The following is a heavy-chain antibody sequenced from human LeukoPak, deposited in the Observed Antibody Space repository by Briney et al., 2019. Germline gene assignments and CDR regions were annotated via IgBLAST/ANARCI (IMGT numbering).Heavy chain of an antibody. J-gene: IGHJ3*02. CDR2: LNSDGSSS. V-gene: IGHV3-74*01. CDR1: GFTFNNYW. D-gene: IGHD6-13*01. CDR3: VRAKGGPGSTWAFDI. Sequence: SGGSLRLSCAASGFTFNNYWMHWVRQAPGKGLVWVSRLNSDGSSSAFADSMKGRFTISRDNAKNTLYLQMNSLRAEDTAVYFCVRAKGGPGSTWAFDIWGQGTMVTASS.